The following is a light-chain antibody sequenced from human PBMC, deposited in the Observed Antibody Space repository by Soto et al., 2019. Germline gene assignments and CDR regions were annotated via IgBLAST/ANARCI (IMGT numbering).Light chain of an antibody. J-gene: IGKJ5*01. CDR1: QNINLH. CDR3: QRYGSSPTPIT. Sequence: EIVLTQSPANLSLSPGERATLSCRASQNINLHLAWYQQKPGQAPRLLIYGASSRATGIPDRFSGSGSGKDFTLTISRLEPEDFAVYYCQRYGSSPTPITFGQGTRLEIK. CDR2: GAS. V-gene: IGKV3-20*01.